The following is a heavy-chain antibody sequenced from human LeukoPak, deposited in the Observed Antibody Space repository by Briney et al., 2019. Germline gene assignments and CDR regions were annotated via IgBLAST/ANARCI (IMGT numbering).Heavy chain of an antibody. CDR3: ARAGFGELFIDY. V-gene: IGHV1-46*01. CDR1: GYTFTSYY. J-gene: IGHJ4*02. Sequence: ASVKVSCKASGYTFTSYYMHWVRQAPGQGLEWMGIINPSGGSTSYAQKFQGRVTMTRDTSASTVYMELSSLRSEDTAVYYCARAGFGELFIDYWGQGTLVTVSS. CDR2: INPSGGST. D-gene: IGHD3-10*01.